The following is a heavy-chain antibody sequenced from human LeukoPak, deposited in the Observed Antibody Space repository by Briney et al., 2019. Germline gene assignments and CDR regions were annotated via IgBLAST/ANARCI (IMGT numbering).Heavy chain of an antibody. D-gene: IGHD4-23*01. Sequence: GGSLRLSCAASGFTVSSNYMSWVRQAPGKGLEWVSVIYSGGSTYYADSVKGRFTISRDNSKDTLYLQMNSLRAEDTAVYYCASTGGISPSYYSVFDYWGQGTLVTVSS. J-gene: IGHJ4*02. V-gene: IGHV3-53*01. CDR2: IYSGGST. CDR3: ASTGGISPSYYSVFDY. CDR1: GFTVSSNY.